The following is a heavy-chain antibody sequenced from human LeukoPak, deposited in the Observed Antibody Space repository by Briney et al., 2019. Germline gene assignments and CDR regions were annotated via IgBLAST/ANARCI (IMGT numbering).Heavy chain of an antibody. D-gene: IGHD4-11*01. CDR1: RDTFSSYT. CDR3: ARVVDYRNNWFDP. CDR2: ISPFLGSA. Sequence: SVKVSCKASRDTFSSYTFNWVRKAPGQGLEWMGRISPFLGSAFYAQNFQGRVTITADKSTYTVCMELSSLRSEDTAVYYCARVVDYRNNWFDPWGQGTLVTVSS. V-gene: IGHV1-69*08. J-gene: IGHJ5*02.